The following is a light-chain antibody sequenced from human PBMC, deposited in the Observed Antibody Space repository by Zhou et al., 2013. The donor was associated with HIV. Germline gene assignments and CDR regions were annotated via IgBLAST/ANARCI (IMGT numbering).Light chain of an antibody. CDR1: QSLLHTNGHNY. Sequence: DIVMTQSPLSLPVTPGEPASISCRASQSLLHTNGHNYLDWYVQKPGQSPQLLIYLGSTRASGVPDRFSGSGSGTDFTLEIRRVEAEDVGVYYCMQGLHDPLSTFGQGTRLEIK. V-gene: IGKV2-28*01. J-gene: IGKJ5*01. CDR2: LGS. CDR3: MQGLHDPLST.